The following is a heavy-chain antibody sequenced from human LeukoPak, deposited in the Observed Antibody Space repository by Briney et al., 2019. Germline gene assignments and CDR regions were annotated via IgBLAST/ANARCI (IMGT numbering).Heavy chain of an antibody. D-gene: IGHD2-2*02. CDR2: IRYDGSNK. CDR3: AKGSRCSSTSCYMFDFDY. V-gene: IGHV3-30*02. Sequence: GGSLRLSCAASGFTFSSYGMHWVRQAPGKGLEWVAFIRYDGSNKDYADSVKGRFTISRDNSKKPRYLQINSLRAEETAVYYCAKGSRCSSTSCYMFDFDYWGQGTLVTVSS. J-gene: IGHJ4*02. CDR1: GFTFSSYG.